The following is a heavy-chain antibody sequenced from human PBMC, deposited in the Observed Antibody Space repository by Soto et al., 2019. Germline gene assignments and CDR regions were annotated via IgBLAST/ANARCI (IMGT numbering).Heavy chain of an antibody. CDR2: ISYDGTDK. CDR3: ARDMARSTPAFDP. D-gene: IGHD2-15*01. J-gene: IGHJ5*02. CDR1: GFTFRNYG. Sequence: HPGGSLRLSCAASGFTFRNYGIHWVRRAPGGGLEWVAFISYDGTDKFYADSVKGRFTISRDNSKDTLFLQMSSLRVEDTAVYYCARDMARSTPAFDPWGQGTLVTVSS. V-gene: IGHV3-30*03.